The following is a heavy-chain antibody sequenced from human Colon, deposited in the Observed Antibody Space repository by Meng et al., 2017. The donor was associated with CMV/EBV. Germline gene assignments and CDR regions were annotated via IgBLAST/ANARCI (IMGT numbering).Heavy chain of an antibody. V-gene: IGHV1-18*01. J-gene: IGHJ5*02. CDR2: ISANNGNT. CDR1: GNTLSTYV. D-gene: IGHD3-10*01. CDR3: ATGGSPFFNP. Sequence: QVQLVQSGAEVKTPGAPVKVSCKASGNTLSTYVISWVRQAPGQGLEWMGWISANNGNTNYGKKFQGRVTMTTDTSTNTAYMELRSLRSDDTAVYYCATGGSPFFNPWGQGTLVTGSS.